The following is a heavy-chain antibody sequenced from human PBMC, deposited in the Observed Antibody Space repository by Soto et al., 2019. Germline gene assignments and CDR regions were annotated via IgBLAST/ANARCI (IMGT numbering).Heavy chain of an antibody. CDR3: TRETVAGITGLDY. CDR2: ISVSDAFI. CDR1: GFNVGAFA. V-gene: IGHV3-23*01. J-gene: IGHJ4*02. D-gene: IGHD1-20*01. Sequence: QCGGALRLSCAASGFNVGAFAVNWVRQAPGKGLEWVSGISVSDAFIYYADSVRGRFSTSRDASENILYLQMNSLRVDDTALYYCTRETVAGITGLDYWGPGTLVPVSS.